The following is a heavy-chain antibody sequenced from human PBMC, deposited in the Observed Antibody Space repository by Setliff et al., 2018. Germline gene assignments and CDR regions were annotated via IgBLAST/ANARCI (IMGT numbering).Heavy chain of an antibody. J-gene: IGHJ6*02. D-gene: IGHD3-22*01. V-gene: IGHV5-51*03. Sequence: GESLQISCKGSGYSFTSYWIGWVRQMPGKGLEWMGIIYPGDSDTRYSPSFQGQVTISADKSISTAYLQWSSLKASDAAMYYCARYDSSGYHYYYGMDVWGQGTTVTVS. CDR3: ARYDSSGYHYYYGMDV. CDR2: IYPGDSDT. CDR1: GYSFTSYW.